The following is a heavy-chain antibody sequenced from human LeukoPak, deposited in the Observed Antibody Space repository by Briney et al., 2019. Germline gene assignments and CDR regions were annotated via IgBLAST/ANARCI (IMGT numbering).Heavy chain of an antibody. D-gene: IGHD6-19*01. Sequence: GGSLRLSCAASGFTVSSNYMSWVRQAPGKGLEWVSAISGSGGSTYYADSVKGRFTISRDNSKNTLYLQMNSLRAEDTAVYYCAKEGYSSGWYFDFDYWGQGTLVTVSS. CDR2: ISGSGGST. V-gene: IGHV3-23*01. CDR1: GFTVSSNY. J-gene: IGHJ4*02. CDR3: AKEGYSSGWYFDFDY.